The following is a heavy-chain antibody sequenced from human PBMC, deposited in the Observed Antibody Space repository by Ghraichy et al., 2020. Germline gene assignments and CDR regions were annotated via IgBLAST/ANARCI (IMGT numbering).Heavy chain of an antibody. CDR3: AKGRPRAMINPPRGSYFDY. Sequence: ESLNISCAVYGGSFSGYYWSWIRQPPGKGLEWIGEINHSGITNYNPSLKSRVTISVDTSKNQFSLKLSSVTAADTAVYYCAKGRPRAMINPPRGSYFDYWGQGTLVTVSS. J-gene: IGHJ4*02. D-gene: IGHD5-12*01. V-gene: IGHV4-34*01. CDR1: GGSFSGYY. CDR2: INHSGIT.